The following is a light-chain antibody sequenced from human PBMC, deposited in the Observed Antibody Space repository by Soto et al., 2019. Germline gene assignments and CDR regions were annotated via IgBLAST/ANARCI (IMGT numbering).Light chain of an antibody. V-gene: IGLV2-23*01. J-gene: IGLJ1*01. CDR3: CSYAGSSTPYV. Sequence: QSALTQPASVSGSPGQSITISCTGTSIEVGSYNLVSWYQQHPGKAPKLMIYEGSKRPSGVSNRFSGSKSGNTASLTISGLQAEDEADYYCCSYAGSSTPYVFGTGTKLTVL. CDR2: EGS. CDR1: SIEVGSYNL.